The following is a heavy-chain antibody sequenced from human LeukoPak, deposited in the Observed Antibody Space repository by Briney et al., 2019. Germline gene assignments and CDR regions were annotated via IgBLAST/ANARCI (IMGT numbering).Heavy chain of an antibody. CDR1: GGSISSYY. J-gene: IGHJ4*02. CDR3: ARAIAVAGPYYFDY. V-gene: IGHV4-59*08. Sequence: SETLSLTCTVSGGSISSYYWSWIRQPPGKGLEWIGYIYYSGSTNYNPSLKSRVTISVDTSKNQFSLKLSSVTAADTAVYYCARAIAVAGPYYFDYWGQGTLVTVSS. CDR2: IYYSGST. D-gene: IGHD6-19*01.